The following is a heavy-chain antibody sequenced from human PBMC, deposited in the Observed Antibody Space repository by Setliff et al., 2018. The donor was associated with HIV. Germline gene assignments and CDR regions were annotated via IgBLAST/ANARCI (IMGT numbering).Heavy chain of an antibody. V-gene: IGHV4-34*01. D-gene: IGHD3-10*01. J-gene: IGHJ6*03. Sequence: SETLSLTCTVSGGSITGHYWSWIRQTPGKGLEWIGEINHGGITNSNPSLKSRVTISVDTSKNQFSLEMTSMTAADTAVYYCVRTGSSTSWGVYHYYYMDIWGKGTTVTVSS. CDR2: INHGGIT. CDR1: GGSITGHY. CDR3: VRTGSSTSWGVYHYYYMDI.